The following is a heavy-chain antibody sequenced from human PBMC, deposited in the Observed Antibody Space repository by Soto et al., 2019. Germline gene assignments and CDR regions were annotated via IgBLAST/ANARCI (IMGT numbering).Heavy chain of an antibody. Sequence: QLQLQESGPGLVKPSETLSLTCTVSGGSISSSSYYWGWIRQPPGKGLEWIGSIYYSGSTYYNPSLKSRVTISVDTSKNQFSLKLSSVTAADTAVYYCARNANLYYYGMDVWGQGTTVTVSS. J-gene: IGHJ6*02. CDR2: IYYSGST. V-gene: IGHV4-39*01. CDR1: GGSISSSSYY. CDR3: ARNANLYYYGMDV.